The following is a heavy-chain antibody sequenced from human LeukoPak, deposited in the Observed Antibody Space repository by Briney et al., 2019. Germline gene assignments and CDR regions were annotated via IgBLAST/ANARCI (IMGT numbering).Heavy chain of an antibody. V-gene: IGHV4-38-2*02. CDR3: ARDGEQSPGLGDYFDY. J-gene: IGHJ4*02. CDR2: IYHSGST. D-gene: IGHD1-26*01. Sequence: PSETLSLTCAVSGYSISSSYYWGWIRQPPGKGLEWIGSIYHSGSTYYNPSLKSRVTISVDTSKNQFSLKLTSVTAADTAVYYCARDGEQSPGLGDYFDYWGQGTLVTVSS. CDR1: GYSISSSYY.